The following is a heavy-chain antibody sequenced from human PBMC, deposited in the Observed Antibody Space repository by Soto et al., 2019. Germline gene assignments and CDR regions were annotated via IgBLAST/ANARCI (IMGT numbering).Heavy chain of an antibody. CDR1: GYTFTSYA. J-gene: IGHJ4*02. Sequence: QVQLVQSGAEVKKPGASVKVSCKASGYTFTSYAMHWVRQAPGQGLEWMGWINAGNGNTKYSQKFQGRVTSTRDTSARTAYMELSSLSSEDKAVYYCARGDYYDIHDFWGQGTLVTVSS. D-gene: IGHD3-22*01. CDR2: INAGNGNT. V-gene: IGHV1-3*01. CDR3: ARGDYYDIHDF.